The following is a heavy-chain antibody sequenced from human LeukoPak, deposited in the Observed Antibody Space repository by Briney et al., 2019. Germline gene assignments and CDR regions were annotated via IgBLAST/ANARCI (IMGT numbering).Heavy chain of an antibody. CDR2: INWNGYST. Sequence: GGSLRLSCAASGFTFDAYGMTWVRQAPGKGLEWVSSINWNGYSTRYADSVKGRFSISRDNAKNSLYLQMNTLRAEDTAFYYRARIVGYGSGSFDYWGQGTLVTVSS. CDR1: GFTFDAYG. V-gene: IGHV3-20*04. D-gene: IGHD3-10*01. CDR3: ARIVGYGSGSFDY. J-gene: IGHJ4*02.